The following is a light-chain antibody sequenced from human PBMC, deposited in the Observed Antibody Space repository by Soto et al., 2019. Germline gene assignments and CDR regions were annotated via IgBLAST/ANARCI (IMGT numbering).Light chain of an antibody. J-gene: IGLJ1*01. CDR1: SSDVGAYNY. Sequence: QSVLTQPPSASGSPGQSVTISCTGTSSDVGAYNYVSWYQQHPSKAPKLMIYEVTKRPSGVPDRFSGSKSGNTASLTVSGLQAEDEADYYCSSFAGSIFYVFGTGTKLTVL. V-gene: IGLV2-8*01. CDR2: EVT. CDR3: SSFAGSIFYV.